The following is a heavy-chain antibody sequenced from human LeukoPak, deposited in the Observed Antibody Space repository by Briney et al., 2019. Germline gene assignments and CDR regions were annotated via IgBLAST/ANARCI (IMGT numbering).Heavy chain of an antibody. Sequence: ASVKVSCKASGYTFTNFGISWVRQAPGQGLEWMGWISAYNGNRNHAQKFQGRVTLTTDTSTSTAYMELRGLISDDTAVYYCARSLGFGGSGINWLDPWGQGTLVTVSS. CDR1: GYTFTNFG. D-gene: IGHD3-10*01. CDR2: ISAYNGNR. J-gene: IGHJ5*02. CDR3: ARSLGFGGSGINWLDP. V-gene: IGHV1-18*01.